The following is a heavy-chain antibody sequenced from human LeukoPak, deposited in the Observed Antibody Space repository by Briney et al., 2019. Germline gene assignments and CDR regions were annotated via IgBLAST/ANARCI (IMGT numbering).Heavy chain of an antibody. CDR1: GFTFSSYA. Sequence: TGGSLRLSCAASGFTFSSYAMSWVRQAPGKGLEWVSSISSSSSYIYYADSVKGRFTISRDNAKNSLYLQMNSLRAEDTAVYYCARGVAVAGTFGRPYYFDYWGQGTLVTVSS. D-gene: IGHD6-19*01. J-gene: IGHJ4*02. V-gene: IGHV3-21*01. CDR3: ARGVAVAGTFGRPYYFDY. CDR2: ISSSSSYI.